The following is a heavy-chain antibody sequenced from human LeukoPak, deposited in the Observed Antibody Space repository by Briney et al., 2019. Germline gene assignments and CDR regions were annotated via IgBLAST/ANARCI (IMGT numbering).Heavy chain of an antibody. Sequence: SETLSLTCSVSGGSISGYYWGWIRQSPRKGLEWIGSINHSETTYYNPSLKSRVTISVDTSNNQFSLKLNSVTAADTAVYFCARERSPFDYWGQGTLVTVSS. V-gene: IGHV4-38-2*02. CDR2: INHSETT. CDR3: ARERSPFDY. CDR1: GGSISGYY. J-gene: IGHJ4*02. D-gene: IGHD3-10*01.